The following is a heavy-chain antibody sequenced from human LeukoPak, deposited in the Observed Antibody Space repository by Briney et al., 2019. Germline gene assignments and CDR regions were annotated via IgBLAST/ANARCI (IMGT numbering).Heavy chain of an antibody. Sequence: GGSLRLSCAASGFTFSDYYMSWIRQAPGKGLEWVSYISSSGSTIYYADSVEGRFTISRDNAKNSLYLQMNSLRAEDTAVYYCARDHRRGRVTRVGVYFDYWGQGTQVTVSS. CDR1: GFTFSDYY. CDR2: ISSSGSTI. D-gene: IGHD3-16*01. V-gene: IGHV3-11*01. J-gene: IGHJ4*02. CDR3: ARDHRRGRVTRVGVYFDY.